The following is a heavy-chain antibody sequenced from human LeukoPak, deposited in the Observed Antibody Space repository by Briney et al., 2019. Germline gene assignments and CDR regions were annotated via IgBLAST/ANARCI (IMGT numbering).Heavy chain of an antibody. CDR2: IKQDGIEK. J-gene: IGHJ4*02. CDR1: GFSFSSYW. CDR3: ARDRLNELDY. D-gene: IGHD3-22*01. Sequence: GGSLRLSCAASGFSFSSYWMSWVRQAPGKGLEWVANIKQDGIEKHYVDSVKGRFTISRDSAENSLYLQMNSLRAEDTAVYYCARDRLNELDYWGQGTLVTVSS. V-gene: IGHV3-7*01.